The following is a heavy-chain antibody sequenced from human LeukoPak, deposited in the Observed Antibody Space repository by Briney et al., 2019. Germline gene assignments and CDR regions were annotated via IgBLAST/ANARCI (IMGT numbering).Heavy chain of an antibody. CDR2: INPNSGGT. D-gene: IGHD5-12*01. J-gene: IGHJ6*02. V-gene: IGHV1-2*06. CDR1: GYTFTGYY. CDR3: ASSGYDSDYYYYGMDV. Sequence: GASVKVSCKASGYTFTGYYMHWVRQAPGQGLEWMGRINPNSGGTNYAQKFQGRVTMTRDTSISTAYMELSRLRSEDTAVYYCASSGYDSDYYYYGMDVWGQGTTVTVSS.